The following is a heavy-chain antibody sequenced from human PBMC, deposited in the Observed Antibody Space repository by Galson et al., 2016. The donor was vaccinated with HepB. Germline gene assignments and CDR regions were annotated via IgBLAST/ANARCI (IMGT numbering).Heavy chain of an antibody. Sequence: SLRLSCATSGFTFTNAWMNWVRQAPGKGLEWVSSISSGGSHIYYAHSVKGRFIIARDNAKNSLYLQMNGLRAEDTSVYYCARSEILPANWFDPWGQGTVVTVSS. V-gene: IGHV3-21*01. CDR1: GFTFTNAW. J-gene: IGHJ5*02. CDR3: ARSEILPANWFDP. CDR2: ISSGGSHI. D-gene: IGHD3-10*01.